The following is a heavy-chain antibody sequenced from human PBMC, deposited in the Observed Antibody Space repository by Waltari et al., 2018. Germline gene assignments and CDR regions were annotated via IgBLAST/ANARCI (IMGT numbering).Heavy chain of an antibody. Sequence: QVQLVQSGAEVKKPGSSVKVSCKASGGTLRSYAIRGVRQAPGQGLEWMGGIIPIFGTANYAQKFQGRVTITTDESTSTAYMELSSLRSEDTAVYYCARESGGAASYYYYYGMDVWGQGTTVTVSS. CDR3: ARESGGAASYYYYYGMDV. CDR2: IIPIFGTA. J-gene: IGHJ6*02. V-gene: IGHV1-69*05. CDR1: GGTLRSYA. D-gene: IGHD2-15*01.